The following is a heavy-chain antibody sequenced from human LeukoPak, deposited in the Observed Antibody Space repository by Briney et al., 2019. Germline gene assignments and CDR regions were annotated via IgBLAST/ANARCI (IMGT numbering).Heavy chain of an antibody. Sequence: PGGSLRLSCAASGFTFSKAWMSWVRQAPGKGLEWVGRIKSKTDGGTRDYAAPVKGRLTISRDDSQNTLYLQMNSLKTEDTTVYFCTTGTTFYYESIGYSPWGQGALVTVSS. J-gene: IGHJ5*02. V-gene: IGHV3-15*01. CDR1: GFTFSKAW. CDR2: IKSKTDGGTR. D-gene: IGHD3-22*01. CDR3: TTGTTFYYESIGYSP.